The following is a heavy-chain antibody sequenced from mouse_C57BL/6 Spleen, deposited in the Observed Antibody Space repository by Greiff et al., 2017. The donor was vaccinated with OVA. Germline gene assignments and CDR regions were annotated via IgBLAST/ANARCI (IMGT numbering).Heavy chain of an antibody. CDR2: IDPSDSYT. D-gene: IGHD4-1*01. CDR3: ARAANWDGWYFEV. CDR1: GYTFTSYW. J-gene: IGHJ1*03. Sequence: QVQLQQPGAELVMPGASVKLSCKASGYTFTSYWMHWVKQRPGQGLEWIGEIDPSDSYTNYNQKFKGKSTLTVDKSSSTAYMQLSSLTSEDSAVYYCARAANWDGWYFEVWGTGTTVTVSS. V-gene: IGHV1-69*01.